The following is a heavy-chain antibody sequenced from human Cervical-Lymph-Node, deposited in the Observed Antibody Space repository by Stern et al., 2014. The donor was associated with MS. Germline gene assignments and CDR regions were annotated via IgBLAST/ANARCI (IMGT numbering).Heavy chain of an antibody. CDR2: ISPKNGDT. V-gene: IGHV1-2*02. CDR3: AENMDV. J-gene: IGHJ6*02. Sequence: QVQVVQSGAEVKKPGASVTVSCKPSGYTFTDYYIHWLRQAPGQGPEWMGRISPKNGDTNYAPRFQGRVTMTRDTSISIVYLEVTRLRFDDTAVYYCAENMDVWGQGTTVTVSS. CDR1: GYTFTDYY.